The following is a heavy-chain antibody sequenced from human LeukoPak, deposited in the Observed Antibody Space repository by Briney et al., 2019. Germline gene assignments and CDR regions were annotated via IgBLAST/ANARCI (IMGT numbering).Heavy chain of an antibody. CDR1: GYTFTSYA. CDR2: IIPIFDTT. D-gene: IGHD3-16*01. CDR3: ARGKRLGIQYYMDV. Sequence: ASVKVSCKASGYTFTSYAISWVRQAPGQGLGWMGGIIPIFDTTNYAQKFQGRVAITADESTTTAYMELSSLRSEDTAVYYCARGKRLGIQYYMDVWGEGTTVTVSS. V-gene: IGHV1-69*13. J-gene: IGHJ6*03.